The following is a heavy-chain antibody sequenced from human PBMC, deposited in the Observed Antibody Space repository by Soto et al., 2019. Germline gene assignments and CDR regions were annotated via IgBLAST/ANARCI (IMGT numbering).Heavy chain of an antibody. D-gene: IGHD2-2*01. CDR2: IYYSRST. CDR3: ARSLGFCISTSCYPDAFDI. CDR1: GGSISSSTYY. Sequence: QLQLQESGPGLVKPSETLSLTCTVSGGSISSSTYYWGWIRQPPGKGLEWIGTIYYSRSTYFNPSLQRRVTISVDTSKNQFSLKLSSVTAADTAVYYCARSLGFCISTSCYPDAFDIWGQGTMVTVSS. J-gene: IGHJ3*02. V-gene: IGHV4-39*01.